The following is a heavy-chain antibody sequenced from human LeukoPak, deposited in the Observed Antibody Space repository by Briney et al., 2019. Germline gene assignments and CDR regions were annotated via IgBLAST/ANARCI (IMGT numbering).Heavy chain of an antibody. D-gene: IGHD3-10*01. J-gene: IGHJ4*02. CDR2: ISGSGGST. V-gene: IGHV3-23*01. Sequence: GGSLRLSCAASEFSVGSNYMTWVRQTPGKGLEWVSAISGSGGSTYYADSVKGRFTISRDNAKNSLYLQMNSLRAEDTALYYCARDRYGSGSSDYWGQGTLVTVSS. CDR1: EFSVGSNY. CDR3: ARDRYGSGSSDY.